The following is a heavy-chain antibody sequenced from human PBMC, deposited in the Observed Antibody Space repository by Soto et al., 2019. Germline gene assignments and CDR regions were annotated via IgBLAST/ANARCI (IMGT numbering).Heavy chain of an antibody. CDR3: ARDTGYCSGGSCYGAFDI. V-gene: IGHV1-69*08. CDR1: GGTFSSYT. Sequence: QVQLVQSGAEVKKPGSSVKVSCKASGGTFSSYTISWVRQAPGQGLEWMGRIIPILGIANYAQKFQGRVTITADKSTSTAYMELSSLRSDDTAVYYCARDTGYCSGGSCYGAFDIWGQGTMVTVSS. J-gene: IGHJ3*02. D-gene: IGHD2-15*01. CDR2: IIPILGIA.